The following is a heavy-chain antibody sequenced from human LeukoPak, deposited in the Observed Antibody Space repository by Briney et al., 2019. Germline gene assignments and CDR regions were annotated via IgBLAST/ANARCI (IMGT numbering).Heavy chain of an antibody. Sequence: GGSLRLSCAASGFTFSSYSINWVRQAPGKGLEWVSSISSSSSYIYYADSVKGRFTISRDNAKNSLYLQMNSLRAEDTAVYYCARARGSSYPIDYWGQGTLVTVSS. CDR3: ARARGSSYPIDY. J-gene: IGHJ4*02. V-gene: IGHV3-21*01. D-gene: IGHD6-6*01. CDR1: GFTFSSYS. CDR2: ISSSSSYI.